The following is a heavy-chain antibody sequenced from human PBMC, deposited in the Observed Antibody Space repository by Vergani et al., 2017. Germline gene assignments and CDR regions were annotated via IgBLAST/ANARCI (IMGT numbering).Heavy chain of an antibody. J-gene: IGHJ6*02. CDR3: AGDGVDYDFWSGRGDYYGMDV. CDR2: IIPIFGTA. D-gene: IGHD3-3*01. V-gene: IGHV1-69*06. Sequence: QVQLVQSGAEVKKPGSSVKVSCKASGGTFSSYAISWVRQAPGQGLEWMGGIIPIFGTANYAQKFQGRVTITADKSTSTAYMGLSSLGSGDTAVYYCAGDGVDYDFWSGRGDYYGMDVWGQGTTVTVSS. CDR1: GGTFSSYA.